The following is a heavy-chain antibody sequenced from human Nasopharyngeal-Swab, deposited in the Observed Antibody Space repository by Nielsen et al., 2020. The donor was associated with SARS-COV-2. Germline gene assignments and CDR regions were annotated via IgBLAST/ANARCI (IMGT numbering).Heavy chain of an antibody. D-gene: IGHD3-22*01. Sequence: GGSLRLSCAASGFTFNWMSWVRQAPGKGLEWVANIKQDGSGKYYVDSVKGRFTISRDNAKNSLYLQMNSLRAEDTAVYYCARDWDYYDSSGFDYWGQGTLVTVSS. CDR1: GFTFNW. CDR3: ARDWDYYDSSGFDY. J-gene: IGHJ4*02. CDR2: IKQDGSGK. V-gene: IGHV3-7*01.